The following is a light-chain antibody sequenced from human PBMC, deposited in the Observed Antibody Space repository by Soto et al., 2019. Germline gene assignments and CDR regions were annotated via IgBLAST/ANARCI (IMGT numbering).Light chain of an antibody. CDR2: DVS. J-gene: IGKJ2*01. CDR3: MQGKRWPYT. CDR1: ESLVYSEGNTY. Sequence: DVVVTQSPLSLPVTLGQPASISCRSSESLVYSEGNTYLNWFQQRPGQPPRRLVYDVSKRDSGVPDRFSGSGSGTDFTLSISRVEAEDVGIYYCMQGKRWPYTFGQGTKLEIK. V-gene: IGKV2-30*01.